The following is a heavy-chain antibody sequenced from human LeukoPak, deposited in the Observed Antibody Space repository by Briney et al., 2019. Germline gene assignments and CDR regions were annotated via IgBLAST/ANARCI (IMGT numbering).Heavy chain of an antibody. J-gene: IGHJ4*02. D-gene: IGHD3-22*01. CDR1: GGSISSYY. V-gene: IGHV4-59*01. CDR3: ARATWDSSGYYIDY. CDR2: IYYSGST. Sequence: SETLSLTCTVSGGSISSYYWSWIRKPPGKGQQWIGYIYYSGSTKYNPSLKSRVTISVDTSKNQFSLKVRSVTAADTAVYYCARATWDSSGYYIDYWGQGTLVTVSS.